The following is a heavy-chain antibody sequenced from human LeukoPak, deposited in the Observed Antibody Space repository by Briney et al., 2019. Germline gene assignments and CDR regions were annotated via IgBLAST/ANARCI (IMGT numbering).Heavy chain of an antibody. D-gene: IGHD2-8*01. J-gene: IGHJ4*02. CDR3: VREVVLMVYAVGY. CDR2: INPNSGGT. Sequence: ASVTVSCRASGYTFTAYYMHWLRQAPGQGLEGVGWINPNSGGTNYAQKFQGRVTMTRDTSISTAYMELSRLRSDDTAVYYCVREVVLMVYAVGYWGQGTPVTVSS. CDR1: GYTFTAYY. V-gene: IGHV1-2*02.